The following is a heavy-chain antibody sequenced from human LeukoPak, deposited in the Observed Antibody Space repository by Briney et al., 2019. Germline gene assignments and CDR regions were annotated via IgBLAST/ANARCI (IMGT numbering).Heavy chain of an antibody. J-gene: IGHJ6*03. CDR1: GGSFSGYY. Sequence: SETLSLTCAVYGGSFSGYYWSWIRQPPGKGLEWIGEINHSGSTNYNPSLKSRVTISVDTTKHQFSLKLSSVTAADTAVYYCARVVYSGYDFRGAMDVWGKGTTVTVSS. D-gene: IGHD5-12*01. V-gene: IGHV4-34*01. CDR3: ARVVYSGYDFRGAMDV. CDR2: INHSGST.